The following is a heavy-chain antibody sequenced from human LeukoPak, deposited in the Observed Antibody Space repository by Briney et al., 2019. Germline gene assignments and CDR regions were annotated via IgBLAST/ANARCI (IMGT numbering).Heavy chain of an antibody. CDR3: ARGPYDYVWGSYRSAPVDY. J-gene: IGHJ4*02. D-gene: IGHD3-16*02. V-gene: IGHV4-59*12. CDR2: IYYSGST. Sequence: PSETLSLTCTVSGGSISSYYWSWIRQTPGKGLEWIRYIYYSGSTNYNPSLKSRVTISVDTSKNQFSLKLSSVTAADTAVYYCARGPYDYVWGSYRSAPVDYWGQGTLVTVSS. CDR1: GGSISSYY.